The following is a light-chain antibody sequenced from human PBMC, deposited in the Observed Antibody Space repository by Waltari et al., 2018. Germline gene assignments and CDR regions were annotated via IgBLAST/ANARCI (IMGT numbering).Light chain of an antibody. CDR3: QQRSNLWT. CDR1: QSISSH. J-gene: IGKJ1*01. V-gene: IGKV3-11*01. Sequence: ETVLTQSPATLSLSPGERATLSCRASQSISSHLAWYQQKPGQPPRLLIYDESQRATGLPARFSCSGSGTDFTLTISSLEPEDFAVYYCQQRSNLWTFGQGTKVEIK. CDR2: DES.